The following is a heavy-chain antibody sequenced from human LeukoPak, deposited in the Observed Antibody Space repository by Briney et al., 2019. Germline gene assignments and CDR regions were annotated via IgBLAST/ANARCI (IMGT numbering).Heavy chain of an antibody. V-gene: IGHV1-69*05. CDR1: GGTFSSYA. Sequence: GASVKVSCKAPGGTFSSYAISWVRQAPGQGLEWMGGIIPIFGTANYAQRFQGRVTITTDESTSTAYMELSSLRSEDTAVYYCAADRGVGELPRYWGQGTLVTVSS. J-gene: IGHJ4*02. CDR3: AADRGVGELPRY. CDR2: IIPIFGTA. D-gene: IGHD3-10*01.